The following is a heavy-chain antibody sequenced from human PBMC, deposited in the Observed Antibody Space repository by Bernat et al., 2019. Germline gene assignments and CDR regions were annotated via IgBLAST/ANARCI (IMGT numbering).Heavy chain of an antibody. CDR3: ARDPYNYDSSGPIPFDI. D-gene: IGHD3-22*01. V-gene: IGHV3-53*04. CDR1: GFTVSSNY. J-gene: IGHJ3*02. CDR2: IYSGGST. Sequence: EVQLVESGGGLVQPGGSLRLSCAASGFTVSSNYMSWVRQAPGKGLEWVSVIYSGGSTYYADSVKGRFTISRHKSKNTLYLQMSSLGAEDTAVYYCARDPYNYDSSGPIPFDIWGQGTMVTVSS.